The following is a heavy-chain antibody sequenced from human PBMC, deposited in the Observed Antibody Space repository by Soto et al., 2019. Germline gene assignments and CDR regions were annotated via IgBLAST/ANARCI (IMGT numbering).Heavy chain of an antibody. CDR3: TRNEV. J-gene: IGHJ6*02. CDR1: GFTLSNNW. CDR2: IKEDGSEE. Sequence: EVQLVESGGGLVQPGGSLRLSCAGSGFTLSNNWMGWVRQAPGKGLEWVANIKEDGSEEDYVDSVAGRFTIFRDIAKNSLSLQMNNLRVEDTAVYYCTRNEVWGQGTTVTVSS. V-gene: IGHV3-7*05.